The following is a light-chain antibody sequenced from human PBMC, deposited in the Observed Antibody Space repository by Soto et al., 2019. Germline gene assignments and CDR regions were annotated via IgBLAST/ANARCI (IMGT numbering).Light chain of an antibody. J-gene: IGLJ7*01. CDR1: SSNIGSNT. V-gene: IGLV1-44*01. Sequence: VVTQPPSASGTPGQRVTISCSGSSSNIGSNTVNWYQQLPGTAPKLLIYSNNQRPSGVPDRFSGSKSGTSASLAISGLQSEDEADYYCAAWDDSLNGPVFGGGTKLTVL. CDR3: AAWDDSLNGPV. CDR2: SNN.